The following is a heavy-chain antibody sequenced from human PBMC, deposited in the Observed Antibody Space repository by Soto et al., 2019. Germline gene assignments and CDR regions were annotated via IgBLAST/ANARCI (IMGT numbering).Heavy chain of an antibody. Sequence: GGSLRLSCAASWFTFAGHAMTWVRQAPGKGLEWVSAIGGSEDTTYFADSVRGRFTISRVNSKNTVYLQMNSLRVEDTAVYYCAKATAFGGSLIYGMDVWGQGTTVTVSS. V-gene: IGHV3-23*01. CDR1: WFTFAGHA. CDR2: IGGSEDTT. CDR3: AKATAFGGSLIYGMDV. J-gene: IGHJ6*02. D-gene: IGHD3-3*01.